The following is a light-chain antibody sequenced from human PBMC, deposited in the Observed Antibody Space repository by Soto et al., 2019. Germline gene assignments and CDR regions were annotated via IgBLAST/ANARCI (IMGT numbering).Light chain of an antibody. CDR1: QSVSSTY. V-gene: IGKV3-20*01. Sequence: EIVLTQTPGTLSLSPGERATLSCRASQSVSSTYLAWYQQKPGQAPRFLIYGASSRATGIPDRFSGSGSGTDFTLTISRLEPEDFAVYYCQQYGSSPITFGQGTRLEIK. J-gene: IGKJ5*01. CDR3: QQYGSSPIT. CDR2: GAS.